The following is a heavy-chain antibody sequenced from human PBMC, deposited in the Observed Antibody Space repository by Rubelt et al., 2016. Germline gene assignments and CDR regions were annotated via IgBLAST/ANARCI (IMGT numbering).Heavy chain of an antibody. CDR1: GYTFTSYD. CDR3: ARAASTVTTLLDLGY. D-gene: IGHD4-17*01. Sequence: QVQLVQSGAEVKKPGASVKVSCKASGYTFTSYDMHWVRQAPGQGLEWMGIINPSGGSTSYAQKFQGRVIMTRDTSTSTVYMELSSLRSEDTAVDYCARAASTVTTLLDLGYWGQGTLVTVSS. CDR2: INPSGGST. V-gene: IGHV1-46*01. J-gene: IGHJ4*02.